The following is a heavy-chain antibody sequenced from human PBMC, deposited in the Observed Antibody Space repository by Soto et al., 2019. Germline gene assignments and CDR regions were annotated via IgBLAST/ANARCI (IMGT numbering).Heavy chain of an antibody. J-gene: IGHJ4*02. V-gene: IGHV3-72*01. CDR3: TRNSLVGATGGRYFDY. CDR1: GFIFSDHY. D-gene: IGHD1-26*01. Sequence: VQLVESGGGLVQPGGSLRLSCAASGFIFSDHYMDWVRQAPGKGLEWVGRIKNKANSYTTEYAASVKGRFTISRDDSKNSLYLQMNSLKTEDTAVYYCTRNSLVGATGGRYFDYWGQGTLLTVSS. CDR2: IKNKANSYTT.